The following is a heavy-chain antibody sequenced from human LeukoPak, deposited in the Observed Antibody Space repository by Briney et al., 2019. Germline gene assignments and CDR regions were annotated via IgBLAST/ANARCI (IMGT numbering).Heavy chain of an antibody. CDR2: INHSGST. V-gene: IGHV4-38-2*02. J-gene: IGHJ4*02. Sequence: SETLSLTCTVSGYSISTGYYWDWIRQPPGKGLEWIGEINHSGSTNYNPSLKSRVTISVDTSKSQFSLKLSSVTAADTAVYYCARLANGGLRYLRYWGQGTLVTVSS. CDR3: ARLANGGLRYLRY. D-gene: IGHD3-9*01. CDR1: GYSISTGYY.